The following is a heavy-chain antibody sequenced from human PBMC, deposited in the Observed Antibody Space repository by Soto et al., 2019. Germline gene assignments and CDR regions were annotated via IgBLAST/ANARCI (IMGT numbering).Heavy chain of an antibody. CDR3: ARGYDILTGPLDY. Sequence: SETLSLTCAVSGGSISSGGYSWSWIRQPPGKGLEWIGYIYHSGSTYYNPSLKSRVTISVDRSKNQFSLNLNSVTAADTAVYYCARGYDILTGPLDYWGPGTLVTSPQ. CDR1: GGSISSGGYS. V-gene: IGHV4-30-2*01. CDR2: IYHSGST. J-gene: IGHJ4*02. D-gene: IGHD3-9*01.